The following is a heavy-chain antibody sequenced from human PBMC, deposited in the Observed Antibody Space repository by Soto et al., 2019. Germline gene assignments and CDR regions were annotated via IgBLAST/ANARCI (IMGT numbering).Heavy chain of an antibody. Sequence: ASVKVSCKASGYTFTSYYMHWVRQAPGQGLEWMGIINPSGGSTSYAQKFQGRVTMTRDTSTSTVYMELSSLRSEDTAVYYCAREGPRITMIVVVTSNAFDIWGQGTMVTVS. CDR2: INPSGGST. D-gene: IGHD3-22*01. V-gene: IGHV1-46*01. CDR3: AREGPRITMIVVVTSNAFDI. J-gene: IGHJ3*02. CDR1: GYTFTSYY.